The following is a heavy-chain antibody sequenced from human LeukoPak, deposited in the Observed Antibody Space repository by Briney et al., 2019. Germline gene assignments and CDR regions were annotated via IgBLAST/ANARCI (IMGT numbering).Heavy chain of an antibody. Sequence: GGSLRLSCAASGFTFSSYAMSWVRQAPGKGLEWVANIKPDGTTKFYVDSVKGRFTISRDNALNSLYLQMNSLRAEDTAIYYCTRSIPYGTTWYGRSDYWGQGTLVTVSS. CDR3: TRSIPYGTTWYGRSDY. V-gene: IGHV3-7*03. CDR2: IKPDGTTK. J-gene: IGHJ4*02. D-gene: IGHD6-13*01. CDR1: GFTFSSYA.